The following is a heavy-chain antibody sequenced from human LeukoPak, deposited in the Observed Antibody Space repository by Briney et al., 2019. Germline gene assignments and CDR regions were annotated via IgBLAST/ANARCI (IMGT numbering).Heavy chain of an antibody. CDR3: ARSLIAAAGIDY. Sequence: GGSLRLSCAASGFTVSSNYMSWVRQAPGKGLEWVSVIYSGGSTYYADSVKGRFTISRGNSKNTLYLQMNSLRAEDTAVYYCARSLIAAAGIDYWGQGTLVTVSS. CDR2: IYSGGST. J-gene: IGHJ4*02. CDR1: GFTVSSNY. V-gene: IGHV3-53*01. D-gene: IGHD6-13*01.